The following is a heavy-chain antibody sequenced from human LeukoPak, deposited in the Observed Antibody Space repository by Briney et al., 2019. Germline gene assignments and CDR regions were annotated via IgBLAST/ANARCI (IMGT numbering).Heavy chain of an antibody. CDR1: GGSISSYS. CDR2: IYYSGST. CDR3: ARHGGESIVAMILHAFDI. Sequence: SETLSLTCTVSGGSISSYSWSWIRQPPGKGLEWIGSIYYSGSTNYNPSLKSRVAMSVDTSKNQFSLKLSSVTAADTAVYYCARHGGESIVAMILHAFDIWGQGTMVTVSS. J-gene: IGHJ3*02. V-gene: IGHV4-59*08. D-gene: IGHD5-12*01.